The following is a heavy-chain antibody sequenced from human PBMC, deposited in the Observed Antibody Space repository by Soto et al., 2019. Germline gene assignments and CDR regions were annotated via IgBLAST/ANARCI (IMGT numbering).Heavy chain of an antibody. J-gene: IGHJ4*02. V-gene: IGHV4-59*01. D-gene: IGHD7-27*01. Sequence: SETLSLTCTVSGGSISSYYWSWIRQPPGKGLEWIGYIYYSGSTNYNPSLKSRVTISVDTSKNQFSLKMSSVTTADTAVYYCAKNWNWGSLVHWGQGTLVTVS. CDR2: IYYSGST. CDR3: AKNWNWGSLVH. CDR1: GGSISSYY.